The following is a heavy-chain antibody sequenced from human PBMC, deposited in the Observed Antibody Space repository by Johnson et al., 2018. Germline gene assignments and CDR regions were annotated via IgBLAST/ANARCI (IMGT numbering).Heavy chain of an antibody. J-gene: IGHJ6*02. CDR1: GFTFSRYA. D-gene: IGHD3-10*01. CDR3: ARGVGVRGAHYYGMDV. V-gene: IGHV3-30*14. CDR2: ISYDGSHI. Sequence: QVQLVESGGGVVEPGRSLRLSCAASGFTFSRYAMHWVRQAPGKGLEWVAVISYDGSHIYYADSVTGRFTISRDNSKNTLHLQMNSLRAGDTAGYCCARGVGVRGAHYYGMDVWGQGTTVTVSS.